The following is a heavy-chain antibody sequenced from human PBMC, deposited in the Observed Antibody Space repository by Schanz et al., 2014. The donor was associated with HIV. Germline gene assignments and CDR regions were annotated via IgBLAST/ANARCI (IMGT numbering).Heavy chain of an antibody. D-gene: IGHD2-8*01. Sequence: EVQLVESGGGLVQPGGSLRLSCAASGFTFSNDWMHWVRQAPGKGLVWVSRINALGTTTAYADSVKGRFAISRDNPKNRLYLQMNSLRAEDTAVYYCANSGYCTSGICYTRGDGLDVWGQGTTVTVSS. CDR3: ANSGYCTSGICYTRGDGLDV. V-gene: IGHV3-74*01. J-gene: IGHJ6*02. CDR2: INALGTTT. CDR1: GFTFSNDW.